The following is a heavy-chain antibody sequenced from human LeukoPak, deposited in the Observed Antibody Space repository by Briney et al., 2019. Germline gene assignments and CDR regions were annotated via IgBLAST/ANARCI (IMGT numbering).Heavy chain of an antibody. CDR1: GFTSSSYG. Sequence: GGSLRLSCAASGFTSSSYGMHWVRQTPGKGLEWVAVISYDGSNKYYADSVKGRFTISRDNSKNTLYLQMNSLRAEDTAVYYCARAGGPEGWFDPWGQGTLVTVSS. V-gene: IGHV3-30*03. D-gene: IGHD3-10*01. J-gene: IGHJ5*02. CDR2: ISYDGSNK. CDR3: ARAGGPEGWFDP.